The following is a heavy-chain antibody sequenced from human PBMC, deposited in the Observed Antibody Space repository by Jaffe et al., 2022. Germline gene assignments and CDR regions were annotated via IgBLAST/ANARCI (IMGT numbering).Heavy chain of an antibody. CDR3: AKDFSTWENYFDF. CDR2: IRSDGNNK. J-gene: IGHJ4*02. CDR1: GFTFSSYG. V-gene: IGHV3-30*02. Sequence: HVQLVESGGGVVQPGGSLRLSCATSGFTFSSYGMHWVRQAPGKGLEWVAFIRSDGNNKYYTDSVKGRFTISRDISRNTLYLQMNSLRVEDTAVYYCAKDFSTWENYFDFWGQGTLVTVSP. D-gene: IGHD6-13*01.